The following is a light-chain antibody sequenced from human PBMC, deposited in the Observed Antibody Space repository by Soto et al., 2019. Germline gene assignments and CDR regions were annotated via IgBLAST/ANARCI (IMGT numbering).Light chain of an antibody. CDR3: QQSYSTPIT. J-gene: IGKJ5*01. Sequence: DIHMTQSPSSLSAPVLDIVTITCLASQSVNTYLHCYQQKPGKAPKLLIFAASNLQSGVPSRFGGSGSGTNFTLTISSLQPEDFATYYCQQSYSTPITFGQGTRLEIK. V-gene: IGKV1-39*01. CDR1: QSVNTY. CDR2: AAS.